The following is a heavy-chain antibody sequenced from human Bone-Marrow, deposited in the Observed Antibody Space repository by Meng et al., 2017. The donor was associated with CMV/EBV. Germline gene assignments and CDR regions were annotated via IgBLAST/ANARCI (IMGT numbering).Heavy chain of an antibody. Sequence: GSLRLSCTVSGGSISSSSYYWGWIRQPPGKGLEWIGSIYYSGSTYYNPSLKSRVTISVDTSKNQFSLKLSSVTVADTAVYYCARHSPLNYEFWSGAIREFDYWGQGALVTVSS. V-gene: IGHV4-39*01. J-gene: IGHJ4*02. CDR3: ARHSPLNYEFWSGAIREFDY. D-gene: IGHD3-3*01. CDR1: GGSISSSSYY. CDR2: IYYSGST.